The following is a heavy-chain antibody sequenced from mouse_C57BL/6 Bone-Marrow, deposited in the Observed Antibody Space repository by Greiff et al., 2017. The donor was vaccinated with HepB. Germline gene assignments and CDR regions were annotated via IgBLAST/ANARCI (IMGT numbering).Heavy chain of an antibody. D-gene: IGHD1-1*01. Sequence: VQLQQPGAELVRPGSSVKLSCKASGYTFTSYWMHWVKQRPIQGLEWIGNIDPSDSETHYNQKFTDKATLTVDKSSSTAYMQLSSLTSEDSAVYYCARWGTTVVARYWYFDVWGTGTTVTVSS. V-gene: IGHV1-52*01. CDR3: ARWGTTVVARYWYFDV. CDR1: GYTFTSYW. CDR2: IDPSDSET. J-gene: IGHJ1*03.